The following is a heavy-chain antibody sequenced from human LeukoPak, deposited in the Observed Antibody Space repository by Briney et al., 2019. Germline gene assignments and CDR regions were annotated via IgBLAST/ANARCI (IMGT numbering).Heavy chain of an antibody. D-gene: IGHD7-27*01. Sequence: GGSLRLSCAASGFTFSSYGMHWVRQAPGKGLEWVAVISYDGSNKYYADSVKGRFTVSRDNSKNTLYIQMNSLRAEDTAVYYCARDVPNNWGLGYWGQGTLVTVSS. J-gene: IGHJ4*02. V-gene: IGHV3-30*03. CDR1: GFTFSSYG. CDR2: ISYDGSNK. CDR3: ARDVPNNWGLGY.